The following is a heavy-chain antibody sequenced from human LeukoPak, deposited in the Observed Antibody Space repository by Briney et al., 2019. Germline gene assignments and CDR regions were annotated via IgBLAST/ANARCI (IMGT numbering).Heavy chain of an antibody. Sequence: GGSLRLSCAASGFTFSDYYRNWIRQAPGKGLEWVSYISSSGSTIYYADSVKGRFTISRDNAKRSLYLQMNSLRAEDTAVYYCARAAGGVSGYDLYYFDYWGQGALVTVSS. CDR2: ISSSGSTI. J-gene: IGHJ4*02. V-gene: IGHV3-11*04. CDR3: ARAAGGVSGYDLYYFDY. D-gene: IGHD5-12*01. CDR1: GFTFSDYY.